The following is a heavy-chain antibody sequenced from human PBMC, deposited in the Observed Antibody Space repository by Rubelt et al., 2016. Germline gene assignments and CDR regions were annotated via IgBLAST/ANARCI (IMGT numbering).Heavy chain of an antibody. J-gene: IGHJ4*02. CDR3: ATTIAIRPYYFDY. CDR2: IIPVFGTA. V-gene: IGHV1-69*01. D-gene: IGHD6-6*01. Sequence: QVQLVQSGAEVKKPGSSVKVSCKASGGTFSSYAISWVRQAPGQGLEWMGGIIPVFGTANYAQKFQGGITMTADESTSTAYMELSSLRSEDTAVYYCATTIAIRPYYFDYWGQGTLVTVST. CDR1: GGTFSSYA.